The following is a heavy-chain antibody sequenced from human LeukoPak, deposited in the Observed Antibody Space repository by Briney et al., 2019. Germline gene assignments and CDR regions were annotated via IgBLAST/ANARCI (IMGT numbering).Heavy chain of an antibody. D-gene: IGHD5-18*01. CDR3: ARGGYRYGLVGAFDI. CDR1: GGSISSYY. V-gene: IGHV4-4*07. Sequence: SETLSLTCTVSGGSISSYYWSWIRQPAGKGLEWIGRIYTSGGTNYNPSLKSRVTISVDTSKNQFSLKLSSVTAADTAVFYCARGGYRYGLVGAFDIWGQGTMVTVSS. CDR2: IYTSGGT. J-gene: IGHJ3*02.